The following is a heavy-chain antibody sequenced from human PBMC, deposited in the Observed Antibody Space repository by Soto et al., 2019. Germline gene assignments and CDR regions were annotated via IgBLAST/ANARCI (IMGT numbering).Heavy chain of an antibody. Sequence: GGSLRLSCAASVFTFSTYLMSWVRQAPGKGLEWVATIRQDGNEKHCVDSVKGRFTISRDNAKNSLSLQMDSLGAEDSAIYYCARGCGSPSCRYYCDSWGRGRRGTISS. CDR3: ARGCGSPSCRYYCDS. D-gene: IGHD2-2*01. CDR1: VFTFSTYL. CDR2: IRQDGNEK. J-gene: IGHJ4*02. V-gene: IGHV3-7*01.